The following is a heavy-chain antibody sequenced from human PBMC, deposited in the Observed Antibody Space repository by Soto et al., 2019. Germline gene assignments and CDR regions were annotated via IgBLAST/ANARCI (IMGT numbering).Heavy chain of an antibody. Sequence: SQSLSLTCAISGDRVSRNSAAWNWIRQSPSRGLEWLGRTYYRSRWYYDYRVSVKSRITINPDTSQNHFSLQLNSVTPEDTAVYYCASSHHYFVYDYYYHAVDGCCHGSPATDPS. CDR1: GDRVSRNSAA. J-gene: IGHJ6*02. CDR2: TYYRSRWYY. D-gene: IGHD3-10*02. CDR3: ASSHHYFVYDYYYHAVDG. V-gene: IGHV6-1*01.